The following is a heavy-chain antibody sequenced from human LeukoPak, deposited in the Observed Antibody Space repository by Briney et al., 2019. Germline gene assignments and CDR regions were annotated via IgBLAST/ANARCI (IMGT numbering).Heavy chain of an antibody. CDR2: IYYSGST. CDR3: ARLKRYCSSTSCYVHYYYGMDV. D-gene: IGHD2-2*01. V-gene: IGHV4-39*01. Sequence: SETLSLTCTVSGGSISSSSYYWGWIRQPPGKGLEWIGSIYYSGSTYYNPSLKSRVTISVDTSKNQFSLKLSSVTAADTAAYYCARLKRYCSSTSCYVHYYYGMDVWGQGTTVTVSS. CDR1: GGSISSSSYY. J-gene: IGHJ6*02.